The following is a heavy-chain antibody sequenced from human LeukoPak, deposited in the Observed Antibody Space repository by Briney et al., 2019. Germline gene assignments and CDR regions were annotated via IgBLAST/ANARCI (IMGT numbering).Heavy chain of an antibody. V-gene: IGHV3-48*03. CDR3: ARGGHCSDVICYSYNAFDI. CDR2: ISPSGSSK. J-gene: IGHJ3*02. CDR1: GFTFSSYE. D-gene: IGHD2-15*01. Sequence: PGGSLRLSCAASGFTFSSYEMNWVRQDPGKGLEWGSYISPSGSSKYYADSVKGRFTISRDNAKNSLYLQMNNLRPEDTAVYYCARGGHCSDVICYSYNAFDIWGQGTMVTVSS.